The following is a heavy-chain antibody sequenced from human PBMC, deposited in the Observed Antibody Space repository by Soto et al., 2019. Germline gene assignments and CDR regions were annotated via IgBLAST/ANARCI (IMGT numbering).Heavy chain of an antibody. D-gene: IGHD1-7*01. CDR2: IIPIFGTA. J-gene: IGHJ2*01. CDR1: GGPFSSYA. CDR3: ARGPADNWNYPPIRYYWYFDL. Sequence: SVKVSCKASGGPFSSYAISWVRQAPGQGLEWMGGIIPIFGTANYAQKFQGRVTITADESTSTAYMELSSLRSEDTAVYYCARGPADNWNYPPIRYYWYFDLWGRGTLVTVSS. V-gene: IGHV1-69*13.